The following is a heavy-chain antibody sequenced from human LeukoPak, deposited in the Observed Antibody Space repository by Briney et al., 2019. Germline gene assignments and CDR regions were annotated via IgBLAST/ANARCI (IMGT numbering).Heavy chain of an antibody. CDR3: AKELRYFDWLSPFDY. CDR2: IRYDGSNQ. V-gene: IGHV3-30*02. CDR1: GFTFSSYG. J-gene: IGHJ4*02. D-gene: IGHD3-9*01. Sequence: PGGSLRLSCAASGFTFSSYGMQWVRQAPGKGLEWVAFIRYDGSNQYYADSVKGRFTISRDNSKNTLYLQMNSLRAEDTAVYYCAKELRYFDWLSPFDYWGQGTLVTVSS.